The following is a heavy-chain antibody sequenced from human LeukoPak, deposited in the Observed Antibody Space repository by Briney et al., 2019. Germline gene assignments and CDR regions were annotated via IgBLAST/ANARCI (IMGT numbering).Heavy chain of an antibody. CDR3: ARGHPITIFGVVKGMDV. CDR2: INPSGGST. CDR1: GYTFTSYY. V-gene: IGHV1-46*01. J-gene: IGHJ6*02. D-gene: IGHD3-3*01. Sequence: ASVKVSCKASGYTFTSYYMHWVQQAPGQGLEWMGIINPSGGSTSYAQKFQGRVTMTRDTSTSTVYTELSSLRSEDTAVYYCARGHPITIFGVVKGMDVWGQGTTVTVSS.